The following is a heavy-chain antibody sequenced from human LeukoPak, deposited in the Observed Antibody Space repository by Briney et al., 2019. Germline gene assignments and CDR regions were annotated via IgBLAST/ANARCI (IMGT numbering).Heavy chain of an antibody. CDR3: ARARITHSASIDL. Sequence: SETLSLTCTVSGGSISSYYWSWIRQPPGKGLEWIGYIYYSGSTNYNPSLKSRVTISVDTSKNQFSLKLSSVTAADTAVYYCARARITHSASIDLWGRGTLVTVSS. V-gene: IGHV4-59*01. J-gene: IGHJ2*01. D-gene: IGHD3-10*01. CDR1: GGSISSYY. CDR2: IYYSGST.